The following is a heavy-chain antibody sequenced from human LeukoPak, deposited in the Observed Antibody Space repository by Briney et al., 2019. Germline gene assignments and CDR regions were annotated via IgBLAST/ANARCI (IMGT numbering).Heavy chain of an antibody. CDR3: ARDCSSTSCLYGDY. CDR1: GFTFSSYA. Sequence: GGSLRLSCAASGFTFSSYAMPWVRQAPGKGLEWVAVISYDGSNKYYADSVKGRFTISRDNSKNTLYLQMNSLRAEDTAVYYCARDCSSTSCLYGDYWGQGTLVTVSS. CDR2: ISYDGSNK. J-gene: IGHJ4*02. D-gene: IGHD2-2*01. V-gene: IGHV3-30-3*01.